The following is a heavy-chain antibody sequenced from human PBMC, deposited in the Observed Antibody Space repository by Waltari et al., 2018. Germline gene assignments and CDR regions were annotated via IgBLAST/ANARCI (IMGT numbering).Heavy chain of an antibody. D-gene: IGHD5-18*01. CDR2: IYHSGSN. V-gene: IGHV4-38-2*01. CDR1: GYSISSGYY. CDR3: ARQSYGADSGHY. J-gene: IGHJ4*02. Sequence: QVQLQESGPGLVKPSETLSLTCAVSGYSISSGYYWGWIRQPPGKGLEWIGSIYHSGSNYYNPSLKRRVTVSVDTSKNQFSLKLSSVTAADTAVYYCARQSYGADSGHYWGQGTLVTVSS.